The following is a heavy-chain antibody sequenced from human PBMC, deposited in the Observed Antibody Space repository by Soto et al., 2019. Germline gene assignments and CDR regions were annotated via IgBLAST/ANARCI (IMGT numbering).Heavy chain of an antibody. V-gene: IGHV1-2*02. J-gene: IGHJ5*02. CDR1: GYTFTGYY. CDR3: AKDGGGWFDP. D-gene: IGHD3-10*01. CDR2: INPKSGGT. Sequence: VQLVQSGAEVKKPGASVKVSCKASGYTFTGYYIHWVRQAPGQGLEWMGWINPKSGGTDYAPKFQGRVTMTRDTSISTAYMELSRLRSDDTAVYYCAKDGGGWFDPWGQGTLVTVSS.